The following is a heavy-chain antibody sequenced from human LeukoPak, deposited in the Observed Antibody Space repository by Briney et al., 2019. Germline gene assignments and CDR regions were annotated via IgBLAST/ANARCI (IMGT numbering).Heavy chain of an antibody. V-gene: IGHV4-61*08. CDR2: IYYSGST. CDR1: GGSISSGDYY. Sequence: PSETLSLTCTVSGGSISSGDYYWSWIRQPPGKGLEWIGYIYYSGSTNYNPSLKSRVTISVDTSKNQFSLKLSSVTAADTAVYYCARGGGLIDGYSYYYGMDVWGQGTTVTVSS. D-gene: IGHD3-16*01. J-gene: IGHJ6*02. CDR3: ARGGGLIDGYSYYYGMDV.